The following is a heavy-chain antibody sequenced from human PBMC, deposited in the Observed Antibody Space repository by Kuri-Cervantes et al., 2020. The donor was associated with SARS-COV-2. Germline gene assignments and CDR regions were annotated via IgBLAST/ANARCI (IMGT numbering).Heavy chain of an antibody. J-gene: IGHJ4*02. Sequence: SQTLSLTCAVYGGSFSGYYWSWIRQPPGTGLEWIGEINHSGSTNYNPSLKSRVTISVDTSKNQFSLKLSSVTAADTAVYYCARGPRWSIAASFDYWGQGTLVTVSS. D-gene: IGHD6-6*01. CDR3: ARGPRWSIAASFDY. CDR1: GGSFSGYY. CDR2: INHSGST. V-gene: IGHV4-34*01.